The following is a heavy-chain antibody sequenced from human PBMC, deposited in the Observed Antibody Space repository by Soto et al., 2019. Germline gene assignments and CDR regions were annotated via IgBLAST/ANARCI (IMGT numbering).Heavy chain of an antibody. V-gene: IGHV3-30-3*01. CDR1: GFSFRSYA. D-gene: IGHD2-2*01. J-gene: IGHJ4*02. Sequence: QVQLVESGGGVVQPGRSLRLSCAASGFSFRSYAMHWVRQAPGKGLEWVAVMSYDGSDKDYADSVKGRFTISRDNSKTTLYLQMSSLRAEDTAVYYWGRARLDTPALEYWGQGTLVAVSS. CDR2: MSYDGSDK. CDR3: GRARLDTPALEY.